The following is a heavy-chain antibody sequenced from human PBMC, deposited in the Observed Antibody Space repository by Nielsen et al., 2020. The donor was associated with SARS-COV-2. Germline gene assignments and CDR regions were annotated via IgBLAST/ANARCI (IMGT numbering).Heavy chain of an antibody. V-gene: IGHV4-4*02. CDR2: VSHSGST. Sequence: SETLSLTCAVSGDSVSSHDWWTWVRPSPGTGLEWIGEVSHSGSTNYNPSLKSRVTLSMDKSKNQFSLRLTSVSAADTAVYFCARGDLVVVPSPLLGLGPIFYYFCLDVWGKGTTVIVSS. D-gene: IGHD2-2*02. CDR1: GDSVSSHDW. J-gene: IGHJ6*03. CDR3: ARGDLVVVPSPLLGLGPIFYYFCLDV.